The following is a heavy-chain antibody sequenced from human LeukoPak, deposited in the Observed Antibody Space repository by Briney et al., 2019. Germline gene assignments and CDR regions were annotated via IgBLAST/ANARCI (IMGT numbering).Heavy chain of an antibody. CDR3: ARASDPWLQLT. CDR1: GFTFSNYW. D-gene: IGHD5-24*01. V-gene: IGHV3-7*05. Sequence: GGSLRLSCAASGFTFSNYWMIWVRQAPGKGLEWVGNIKQEGSEKRYADSVRGRFSISRDNAQTSLYLQMNSLRAEDKAVYYCARASDPWLQLTWGQGTLVTVSS. CDR2: IKQEGSEK. J-gene: IGHJ5*02.